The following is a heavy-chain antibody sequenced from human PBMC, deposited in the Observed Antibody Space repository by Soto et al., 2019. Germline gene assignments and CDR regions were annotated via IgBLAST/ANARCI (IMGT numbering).Heavy chain of an antibody. CDR2: IYYSGST. CDR1: GGHISRYY. J-gene: IGHJ4*02. V-gene: IGHV4-59*01. D-gene: IGHD3-22*01. CDR3: ASLQRDDSSGYDSYYFDY. Sequence: SETLSLPCMVSGGHISRYYWSWIPQPRGKGLEWMGYIYYSGSTNYNPALKSRVTISVDTSKNQFSLKLSSVTAADTAVYYCASLQRDDSSGYDSYYFDYWGQGTLGTVSS.